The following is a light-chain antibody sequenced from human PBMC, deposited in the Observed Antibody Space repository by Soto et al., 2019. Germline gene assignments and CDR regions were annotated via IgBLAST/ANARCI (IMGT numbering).Light chain of an antibody. Sequence: DIQMTQSPSSLSASVGDRVTITCRASQSISSYLNWYQQKPGKAPKLLIYAASSLQSGVPSRFSGSRSGTDFTLTISSLQPEDFATYYCQQNYSTPRTFGQGTKVEIK. V-gene: IGKV1-39*01. CDR1: QSISSY. CDR3: QQNYSTPRT. J-gene: IGKJ1*01. CDR2: AAS.